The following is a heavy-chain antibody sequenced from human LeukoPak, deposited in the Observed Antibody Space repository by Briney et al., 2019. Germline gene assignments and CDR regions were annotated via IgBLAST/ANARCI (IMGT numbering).Heavy chain of an antibody. CDR1: GFTFSSYG. Sequence: PGGSLRLSCAASGFTFSSYGMHWVRQAPGKGLEWVAFIRYDGSNKYYADSVKGRFTISRDNSKNTLYLQMNSLRAEDTAVYYCAKRDDIVVVPAAPLDYWGQGTLVTVSS. V-gene: IGHV3-30*02. CDR2: IRYDGSNK. D-gene: IGHD2-2*01. CDR3: AKRDDIVVVPAAPLDY. J-gene: IGHJ4*02.